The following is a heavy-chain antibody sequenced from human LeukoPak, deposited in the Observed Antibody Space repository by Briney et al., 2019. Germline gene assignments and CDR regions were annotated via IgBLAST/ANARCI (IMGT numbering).Heavy chain of an antibody. CDR2: IYHSGST. Sequence: SETLSLTCAVSGGSISSGGYSWSWSRQPPGRGLEWIGYIYHSGSTYYNPSLKSRVTISVDRSKNQFSLKLSSVTAADTAVYYCARGRGYSYGPYYFDYWGQGTLVTVSS. J-gene: IGHJ4*02. CDR3: ARGRGYSYGPYYFDY. V-gene: IGHV4-30-2*01. CDR1: GGSISSGGYS. D-gene: IGHD5-18*01.